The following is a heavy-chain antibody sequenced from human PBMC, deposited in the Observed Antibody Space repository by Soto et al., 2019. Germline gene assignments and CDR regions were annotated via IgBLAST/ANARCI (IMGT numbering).Heavy chain of an antibody. V-gene: IGHV5-51*01. J-gene: IGHJ6*02. D-gene: IGHD2-2*01. CDR2: IYPGYSDT. CDR3: ARQDNPAVYCCSTSCPSYCYYCMDV. CDR1: GYSFTSYW. Sequence: GESVKISCXGSGYSFTSYWIGWVRQMPGKGLEWMGIIYPGYSDTIYSPSFQAQFTISAHKSISTAYLQWSSLKASDTAMFYCARQDNPAVYCCSTSCPSYCYYCMDVWGQGTTVTVSS.